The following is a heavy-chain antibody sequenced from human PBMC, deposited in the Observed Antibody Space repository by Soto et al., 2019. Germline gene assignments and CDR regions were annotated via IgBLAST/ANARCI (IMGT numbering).Heavy chain of an antibody. CDR2: INSDGSRT. D-gene: IGHD6-19*01. J-gene: IGHJ4*02. CDR3: ARVRTSGWYLDS. CDR1: GFTFSNYW. V-gene: IGHV3-74*01. Sequence: EVQLVESGGGLVQPGGSLRLSCATSGFTFSNYWMHWVRQAPGKGLMWVSHINSDGSRTNYADSVKGQFTISRDNAKNTLFLQMNSLRVEDTAMYYCARVRTSGWYLDSWGQGTLVTVSS.